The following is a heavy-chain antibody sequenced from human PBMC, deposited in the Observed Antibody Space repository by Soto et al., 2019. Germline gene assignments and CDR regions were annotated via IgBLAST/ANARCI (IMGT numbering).Heavy chain of an antibody. CDR1: GYTFTSYG. Sequence: GASVKVSCKASGYTFTSYGISWVRQAPGQGLEWMGWISAYNGNTNYAQKLQGRVTMTTDTSTSTAYMELRSLRSDDTAVYYCARGREYDFWSGYEVWFDPWGQGTLVTVSS. D-gene: IGHD3-3*01. J-gene: IGHJ5*02. CDR2: ISAYNGNT. CDR3: ARGREYDFWSGYEVWFDP. V-gene: IGHV1-18*01.